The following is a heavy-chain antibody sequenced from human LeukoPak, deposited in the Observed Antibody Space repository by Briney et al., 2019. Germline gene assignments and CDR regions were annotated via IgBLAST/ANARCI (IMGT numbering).Heavy chain of an antibody. CDR3: ARDGFGGSYSF. Sequence: PGGSLRLSCTASGFTFSTYWMHWVRQAPGKGLVWVSRINSDGSSTSYADSVKGRFTISRDNAKNTLYLQMNSLRAEDTAVYYCARDGFGGSYSFWGQGTLVTVSS. V-gene: IGHV3-74*01. CDR2: INSDGSST. CDR1: GFTFSTYW. D-gene: IGHD1-26*01. J-gene: IGHJ4*02.